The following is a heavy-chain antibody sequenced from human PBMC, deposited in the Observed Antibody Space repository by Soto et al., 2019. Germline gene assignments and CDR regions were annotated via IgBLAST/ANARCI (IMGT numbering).Heavy chain of an antibody. Sequence: GGSLRLSCAAYGFTFSSYGMHWVRQAPGKGLEWVAVISYDGSNKYYADSVKGRFTISRDNSKNTLYLQMNSLRAEDTAVYYCAKDIFDWLPYYYYGMDVWGQGTTVTVSS. J-gene: IGHJ6*02. CDR2: ISYDGSNK. V-gene: IGHV3-30*18. CDR3: AKDIFDWLPYYYYGMDV. D-gene: IGHD3-9*01. CDR1: GFTFSSYG.